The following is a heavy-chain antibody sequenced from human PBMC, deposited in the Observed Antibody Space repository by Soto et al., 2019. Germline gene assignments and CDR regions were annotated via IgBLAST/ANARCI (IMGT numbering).Heavy chain of an antibody. CDR3: ASPYSSSWYAADY. V-gene: IGHV3-74*01. CDR2: ISSDGRST. Sequence: GGSLRLSCEASGFTLSGHWMHWVRQAPGKGLVWVSRISSDGRSTNYADSVRGRFTISRDNAKNTLYLQMNSLRVEDTAVYYCASPYSSSWYAADYWGQGTLVTVSS. J-gene: IGHJ4*02. CDR1: GFTLSGHW. D-gene: IGHD6-13*01.